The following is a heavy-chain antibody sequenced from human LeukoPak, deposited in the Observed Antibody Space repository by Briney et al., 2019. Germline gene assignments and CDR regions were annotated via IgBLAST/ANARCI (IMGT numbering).Heavy chain of an antibody. CDR2: ISAYNGNT. Sequence: GASVKLSCSASGYTFTSYGISRVRQAPGQGLEWMGWISAYNGNTNYAQKLQGRVTMTTDTSTTTAYMELRSLRSDDTAVYYCARDHTLAAAEYWGQGTLVTVSS. V-gene: IGHV1-18*01. CDR1: GYTFTSYG. CDR3: ARDHTLAAAEY. D-gene: IGHD6-13*01. J-gene: IGHJ4*02.